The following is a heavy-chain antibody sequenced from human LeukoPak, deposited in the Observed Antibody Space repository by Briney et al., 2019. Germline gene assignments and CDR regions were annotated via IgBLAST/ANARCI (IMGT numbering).Heavy chain of an antibody. CDR1: GFTFSSYW. D-gene: IGHD5-24*01. Sequence: GSLRLSCAASGFTFSSYWMHWVRQAPGKGLVWVSRINSDGSSTDYADSVKGRFTISRDNAKNTLYLQMHSLRAEDTAVYYCISPRDVYNSVFGYWGQGTLVTVSS. CDR3: ISPRDVYNSVFGY. J-gene: IGHJ4*02. CDR2: INSDGSST. V-gene: IGHV3-74*01.